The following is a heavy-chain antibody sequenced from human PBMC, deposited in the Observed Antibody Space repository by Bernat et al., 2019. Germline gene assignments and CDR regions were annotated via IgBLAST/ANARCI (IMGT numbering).Heavy chain of an antibody. CDR1: GFTFSSYA. V-gene: IGHV3-23*04. D-gene: IGHD3-3*01. J-gene: IGHJ4*02. CDR2: ISGRGGST. CDR3: AKDLYDFWSGYPEGGFDY. Sequence: EVQLVESGGGLVQPGGSLRLSCAASGFTFSSYAMSWGRQAPGKGLEWVSAISGRGGSTYYADSVKGRFTISRDNSKNTLYLQMNSLRAEDTAVYYCAKDLYDFWSGYPEGGFDYWGQGTLVTVSS.